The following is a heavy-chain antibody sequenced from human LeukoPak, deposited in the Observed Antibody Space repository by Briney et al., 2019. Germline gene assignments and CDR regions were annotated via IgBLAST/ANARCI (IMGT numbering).Heavy chain of an antibody. D-gene: IGHD3-10*01. V-gene: IGHV4-59*12. CDR2: IHSSRGT. CDR1: GGSISNYY. CDR3: ARDDGEGIDY. J-gene: IGHJ4*02. Sequence: SETLSLTCTVSGGSISNYYWSWIRQPPGKGLEWNGYIHSSRGTNYNPSLKSRVTISPDTSRNQFSLKLSSVTAADTAVYYCARDDGEGIDYWGQGTLVTVSS.